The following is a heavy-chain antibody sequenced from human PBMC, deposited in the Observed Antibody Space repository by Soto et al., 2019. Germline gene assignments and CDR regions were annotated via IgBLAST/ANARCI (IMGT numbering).Heavy chain of an antibody. CDR2: IYYSGST. J-gene: IGHJ5*02. Sequence: QVQLQESGPGLVKPSQTLSLTCTVSGGSISSGDYYWSWIRQPPGKGREGIGYIYYSGSTYYNPSLKIRVTISVATSKTQFSLKLSSVTAPDTAVYYCARERPDGARLDPWGQGTLVTVSS. CDR3: ARERPDGARLDP. D-gene: IGHD6-6*01. CDR1: GGSISSGDYY. V-gene: IGHV4-30-4*01.